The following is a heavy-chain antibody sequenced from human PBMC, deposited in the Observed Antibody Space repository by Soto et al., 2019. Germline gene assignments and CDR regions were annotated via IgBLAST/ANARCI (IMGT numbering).Heavy chain of an antibody. CDR3: ARDSSHGGIVGAKDAFDI. Sequence: QVQLVESGGGLVKPGGSLRLSCAASGFTFSDYYMSWIRQAPGKGLEWVSYISSSGSTIYYADSVKGRFTISRDNATKSLSLQMNSLRAEDTAVYYCARDSSHGGIVGAKDAFDIWGQGTMVTVSS. CDR2: ISSSGSTI. V-gene: IGHV3-11*01. D-gene: IGHD1-26*01. J-gene: IGHJ3*02. CDR1: GFTFSDYY.